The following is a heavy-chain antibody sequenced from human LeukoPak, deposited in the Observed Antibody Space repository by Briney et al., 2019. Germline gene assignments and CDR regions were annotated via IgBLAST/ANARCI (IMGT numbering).Heavy chain of an antibody. CDR2: INKDGSEK. Sequence: GGSLRLSCAASGFTFSTYWMTWVRQAPGKGLEWVANINKDGSEKYYVDSVKGRFTISRDNAKNSLYLQMNSLRAEDTGIYYCARSLGDGYDDFWGQGTLVIVSS. D-gene: IGHD5-12*01. V-gene: IGHV3-7*01. J-gene: IGHJ4*02. CDR1: GFTFSTYW. CDR3: ARSLGDGYDDF.